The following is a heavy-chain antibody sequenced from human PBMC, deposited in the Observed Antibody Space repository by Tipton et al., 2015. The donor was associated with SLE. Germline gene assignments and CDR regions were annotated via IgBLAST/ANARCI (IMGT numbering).Heavy chain of an antibody. CDR1: GGSISSSNW. J-gene: IGHJ4*02. V-gene: IGHV4-4*02. Sequence: TLSLTCAVSGGSISSSNWWSWVRRPPGKGLEWIGEIYYSGSTNYNPSLKSRVTISVDTSKNQFSLKLSSVTAADTAVYYCASLVGATTPFDYWGQGTLVTVSS. D-gene: IGHD1-26*01. CDR3: ASLVGATTPFDY. CDR2: IYYSGST.